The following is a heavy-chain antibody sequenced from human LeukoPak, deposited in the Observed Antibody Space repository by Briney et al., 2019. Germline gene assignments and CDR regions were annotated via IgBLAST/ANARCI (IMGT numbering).Heavy chain of an antibody. CDR2: ISFDGSYK. CDR1: GFTFSSYA. Sequence: GSLRLSRAASGFTFSSYAIHWVRPAPGKGLEWVALISFDGSYKYYADSVKGRFTISRDNSKNTLYLQMNSLRAEDTAVYYCAREPTNFDWLLRRMEDYHYYGMDVWGQGTTVTVSS. J-gene: IGHJ6*02. D-gene: IGHD3-9*01. V-gene: IGHV3-30*04. CDR3: AREPTNFDWLLRRMEDYHYYGMDV.